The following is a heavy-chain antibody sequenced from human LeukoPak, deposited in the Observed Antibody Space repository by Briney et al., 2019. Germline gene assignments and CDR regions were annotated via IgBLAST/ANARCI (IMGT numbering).Heavy chain of an antibody. D-gene: IGHD2-21*01. CDR2: ISSSSSYI. Sequence: GGSLRLSCAASGFTFSSYSMDWVRQAPGKGLEWVSSISSSSSYIYYADSVKGRFTISRNNAKNSLYLQMNSLRAEDTAVYYCARGRTNSRSFDYWGQGTLVTVSS. V-gene: IGHV3-21*01. J-gene: IGHJ4*02. CDR3: ARGRTNSRSFDY. CDR1: GFTFSSYS.